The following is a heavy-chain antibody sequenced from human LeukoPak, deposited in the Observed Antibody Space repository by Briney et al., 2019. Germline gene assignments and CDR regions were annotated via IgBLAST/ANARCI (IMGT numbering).Heavy chain of an antibody. CDR1: GFTLSSYW. V-gene: IGHV3-7*01. D-gene: IGHD5-12*01. CDR3: ARESGYVGYYYYMDV. CDR2: IKQDGSEK. J-gene: IGHJ6*03. Sequence: GGSLRLSCAASGFTLSSYWMSWVRQAPGKGLEWVANIKQDGSEKYYVDSVRGRFTISRDNAKNSLYLQMNSLRAEDTAVYHCARESGYVGYYYYMDVWGKGTTVTVSS.